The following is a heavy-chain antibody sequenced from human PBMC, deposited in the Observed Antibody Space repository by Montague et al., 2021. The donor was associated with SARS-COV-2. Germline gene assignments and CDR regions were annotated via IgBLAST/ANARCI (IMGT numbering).Heavy chain of an antibody. CDR2: IDWDDNK. J-gene: IGHJ6*03. V-gene: IGHV2-70*11. CDR3: ARIRSGYSHGWYGRYSYYMDV. Sequence: PALAKPTQTLTLTCTFSGFSLNTSGMCVSWIRQPPGKALEWLARIDWDDNKHYSTSLKTRLTISKDTSKNQVVLTMTNMDPVDTGTYYCARIRSGYSHGWYGRYSYYMDVWGKGTTVIVSS. CDR1: GFSLNTSGMC. D-gene: IGHD6-19*01.